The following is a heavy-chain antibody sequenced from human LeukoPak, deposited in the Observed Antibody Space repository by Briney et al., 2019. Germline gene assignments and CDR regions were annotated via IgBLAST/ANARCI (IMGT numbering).Heavy chain of an antibody. CDR2: IYYSGST. D-gene: IGHD3-10*01. CDR3: ARQSRPEPMVRGVTNDY. J-gene: IGHJ4*02. V-gene: IGHV4-39*01. Sequence: PSETLSLTCTVSGGSISSSSYYWGWIRQPPGKGLEWIGSIYYSGSTYYNPSLKSRVTISVDTSKNQFSLKLSSVTAADTAVYYCARQSRPEPMVRGVTNDYWGQGTLVTVSS. CDR1: GGSISSSSYY.